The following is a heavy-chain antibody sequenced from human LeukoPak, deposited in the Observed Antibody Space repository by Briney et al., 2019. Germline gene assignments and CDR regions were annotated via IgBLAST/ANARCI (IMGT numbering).Heavy chain of an antibody. J-gene: IGHJ2*01. V-gene: IGHV4-59*03. CDR3: AKSHPAVTTTDWYFDL. Sequence: SQTLSLTCTVSGGSFSSDYWSWIRQSPGKGLEWIGYISYSGETKYSLSLKSRVTMSGDRSKNTFSLRMTSVTAADTAVYFCAKSHPAVTTTDWYFDLWGCGTLVTISS. CDR1: GGSFSSDY. D-gene: IGHD4-17*01. CDR2: ISYSGET.